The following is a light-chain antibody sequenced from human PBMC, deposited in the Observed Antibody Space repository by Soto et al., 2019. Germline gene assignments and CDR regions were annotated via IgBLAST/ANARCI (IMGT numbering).Light chain of an antibody. Sequence: EIVLTQSPGTLSLSPGERATLSCRASQSITSSYLAWYQQKPGQAPRLLMYGASTRAPGSPDRLSGSGSGTDFTLTISRLEPEDSAVYYCHQYGNSPPTFVGGTKVEIK. CDR2: GAS. CDR3: HQYGNSPPT. CDR1: QSITSSY. J-gene: IGKJ4*01. V-gene: IGKV3-20*01.